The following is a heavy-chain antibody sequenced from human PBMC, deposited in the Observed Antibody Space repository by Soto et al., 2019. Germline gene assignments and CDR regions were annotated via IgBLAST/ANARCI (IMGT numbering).Heavy chain of an antibody. CDR3: VQHCNSDNCPTQ. D-gene: IGHD1-1*01. J-gene: IGHJ4*02. CDR2: IYSGGST. V-gene: IGHV3-66*01. Sequence: VQLVESGGDLVQPGGSLRLSCAASGFSVSYKYISWVRQAPGKGLEWVSVIYSGGSTYYADSVKGRFTISRYNSKNTLSLQMNSLRAEDSALYYCVQHCNSDNCPTQWGPGTLFTVSS. CDR1: GFSVSYKY.